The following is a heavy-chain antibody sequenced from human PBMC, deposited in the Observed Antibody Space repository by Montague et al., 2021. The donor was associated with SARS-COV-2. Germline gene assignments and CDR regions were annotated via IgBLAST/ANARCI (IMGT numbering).Heavy chain of an antibody. CDR3: ARNGVEPRGSGRYYSGNWLDP. Sequence: TLSLTCTVSGGSISGYYWTWIRQPPGKALEWLARIDWDDDKYYSTSLKTRLAISKDTSKNQVVLRMTNMDPADTATYYCARNGVEPRGSGRYYSGNWLDPWGQGTLVTVSS. J-gene: IGHJ5*02. CDR2: IDWDDDK. D-gene: IGHD3-10*01. V-gene: IGHV2-70*11. CDR1: GGSISGYY.